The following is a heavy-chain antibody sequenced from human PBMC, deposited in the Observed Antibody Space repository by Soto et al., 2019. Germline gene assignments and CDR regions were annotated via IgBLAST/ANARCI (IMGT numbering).Heavy chain of an antibody. J-gene: IGHJ4*02. CDR2: ISGSGGST. CDR1: GFTFSNYA. V-gene: IGHV3-23*01. Sequence: EVQLLASGGGLVQPGGSLRLSCAASGFTFSNYAVTWVRQAPGKGLEWVSTISGSGGSTYYADSVKGRFTISRDNSKNTLYLQMNSLRAEDTAVYYCAKDQGSSWYEIYYWGQGNLVTVSS. D-gene: IGHD6-13*01. CDR3: AKDQGSSWYEIYY.